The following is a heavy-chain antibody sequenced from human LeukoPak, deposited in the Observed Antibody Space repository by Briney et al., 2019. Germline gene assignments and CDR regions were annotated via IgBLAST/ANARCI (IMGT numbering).Heavy chain of an antibody. Sequence: TSETLSLTCTVSGASISSYFWSWIRQPPGKGLEWVGYIDHTGRTNYNPSLKSRVTISVDTSKNQLSLKLSSVTAADTAVYYCARHWGGPSDLDRYGFDVWGQGTMVTVSS. CDR2: IDHTGRT. CDR1: GASISSYF. J-gene: IGHJ3*01. CDR3: ARHWGGPSDLDRYGFDV. V-gene: IGHV4-59*08. D-gene: IGHD3-16*01.